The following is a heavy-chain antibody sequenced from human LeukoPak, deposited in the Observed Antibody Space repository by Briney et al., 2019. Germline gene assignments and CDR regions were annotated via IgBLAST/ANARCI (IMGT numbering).Heavy chain of an antibody. CDR3: ARDGPREETTAEEIYYFDY. Sequence: ASVKVSCKASGGTFSSYAISWVRQAPGQGLEWMGGIIPIFGTANYAQKFQGRVTITADESTSTAYMELSSLRSEDTAVYYCARDGPREETTAEEIYYFDYWGQGTLVTVSS. CDR1: GGTFSSYA. V-gene: IGHV1-69*13. D-gene: IGHD4-11*01. CDR2: IIPIFGTA. J-gene: IGHJ4*02.